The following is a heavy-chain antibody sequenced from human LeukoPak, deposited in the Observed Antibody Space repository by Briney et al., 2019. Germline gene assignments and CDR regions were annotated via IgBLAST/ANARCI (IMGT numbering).Heavy chain of an antibody. CDR1: GFTFSDYY. CDR2: ISSSGSTI. D-gene: IGHD3-22*01. J-gene: IGHJ4*02. V-gene: IGHV3-11*01. Sequence: GGSLRLSCAASGFTFSDYYVSWIRQTPGKGLEWVSYISSSGSTIYYADSVKGRFTISRDNSKNTLYLQMNSLRAEDTAVYYCAKFKKEDYYDSSGYYGPANWGQGTLVTVSS. CDR3: AKFKKEDYYDSSGYYGPAN.